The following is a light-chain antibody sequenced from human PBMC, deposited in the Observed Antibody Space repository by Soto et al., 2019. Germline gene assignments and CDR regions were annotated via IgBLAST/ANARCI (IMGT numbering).Light chain of an antibody. J-gene: IGKJ1*01. Sequence: AIQMTQSPSSLSASVGDRVTITCRASQGIGSDLGWYQQKPGKAPNLLIYAASTLQTGVSSRFSCSGSGTDFTLTISSLQPEDLATYYCLQDYTYPLTFGQGTEVEIK. CDR2: AAS. V-gene: IGKV1-6*01. CDR1: QGIGSD. CDR3: LQDYTYPLT.